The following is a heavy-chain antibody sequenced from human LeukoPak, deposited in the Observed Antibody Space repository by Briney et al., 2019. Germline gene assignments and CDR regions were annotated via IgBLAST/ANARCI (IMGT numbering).Heavy chain of an antibody. CDR1: GFTFSSYG. CDR2: IWYDGSNK. CDR3: ARGDDGRSLDY. D-gene: IGHD1-1*01. Sequence: GGSLRLSCAASGFTFSSYGMHWVRQAPGKGLEWVAVIWYDGSNKYYADSVKGRFTISRDNSKNTLYLQMNSLRAEDTAVYYCARGDDGRSLDYWGQGTRVTVSS. J-gene: IGHJ4*02. V-gene: IGHV3-33*01.